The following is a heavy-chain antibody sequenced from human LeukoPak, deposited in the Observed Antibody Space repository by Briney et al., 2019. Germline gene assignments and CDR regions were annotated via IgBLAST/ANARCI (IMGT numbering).Heavy chain of an antibody. V-gene: IGHV4-39*01. CDR1: GGSISSSSYY. J-gene: IGHJ6*02. CDR2: IYYSGST. Sequence: SETLPLTCTVSGGSISSSSYYWGWIRQPPGKGLEWIGSIYYSGSTYYNPSLKSRVTISVDTSKNQFSLKLSSVTAADTAVYYSFYGSTNAYYYYGMDVWGQGTTVTVSS. D-gene: IGHD5-24*01. CDR3: FYGSTNAYYYYGMDV.